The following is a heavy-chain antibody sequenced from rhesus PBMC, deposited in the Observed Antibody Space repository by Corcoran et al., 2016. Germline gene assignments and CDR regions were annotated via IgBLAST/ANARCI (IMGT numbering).Heavy chain of an antibody. CDR3: ARSGYCSGIDCYAYFEF. Sequence: QVQLQESGPGLGKPSETLSLTCAVSGGSVSRRNGWSWIRQPPGKGLGWIGDISVSSGSTYYNPSLYRRGTCYTGTYKNQCSLKLSAVTGADTAVYYCARSGYCSGIDCYAYFEFWGQGALVTVSS. J-gene: IGHJ1*01. CDR2: ISVSSGST. D-gene: IGHD2-27*01. V-gene: IGHV4-65*01. CDR1: GGSVSRRNG.